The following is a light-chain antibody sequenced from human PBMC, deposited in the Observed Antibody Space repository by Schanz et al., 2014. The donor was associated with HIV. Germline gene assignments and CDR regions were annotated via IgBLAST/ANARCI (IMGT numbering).Light chain of an antibody. CDR3: AGWDDGLKGWV. CDR2: ADI. V-gene: IGLV1-44*01. CDR1: SSNIGSNA. Sequence: QSVLTQAPSASGTPGQRVTISCSGGSSNIGSNAVSWYQQLPGTAPKLLIQADIQRPSGVPDRFSGSGSDTSASLAISGLQSDDEADYYCAGWDDGLKGWVFGGGTKLTVL. J-gene: IGLJ3*02.